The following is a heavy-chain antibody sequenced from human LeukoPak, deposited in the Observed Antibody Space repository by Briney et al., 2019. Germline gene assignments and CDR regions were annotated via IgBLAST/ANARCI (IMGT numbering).Heavy chain of an antibody. CDR3: TTAPHYDFWSGYRDY. D-gene: IGHD3-3*01. CDR1: GGSISSYY. CDR2: IKSKTDGGTT. V-gene: IGHV3-15*01. Sequence: PSETLSLTCTASGGSISSYYWSWVRQAPGKGLEWVGRIKSKTDGGTTDYAAPVKGRFTISRDDSKNTLYLQMNSLKTEDTAVYYCTTAPHYDFWSGYRDYWGQGTLVTVSS. J-gene: IGHJ4*02.